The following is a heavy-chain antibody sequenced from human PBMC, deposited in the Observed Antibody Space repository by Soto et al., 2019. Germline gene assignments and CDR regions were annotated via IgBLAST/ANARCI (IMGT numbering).Heavy chain of an antibody. CDR1: GGSISSFY. D-gene: IGHD3-10*01. Sequence: PSETLSLTCTVFGGSISSFYWSWIRQPPGKGLEWIGYIYYSGSTNYNPSLKSRVTISVDTSKNQFSLKLNSMTAADTAVYYCARHNYGSGSTYLDYWGQGTLVTVSS. CDR2: IYYSGST. J-gene: IGHJ4*02. V-gene: IGHV4-59*08. CDR3: ARHNYGSGSTYLDY.